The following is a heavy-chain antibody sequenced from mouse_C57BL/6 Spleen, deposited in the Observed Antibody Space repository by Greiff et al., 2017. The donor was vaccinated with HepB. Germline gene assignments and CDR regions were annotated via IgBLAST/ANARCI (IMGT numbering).Heavy chain of an antibody. CDR1: GYAFSSSW. CDR3: ARERVYYGSPFAY. J-gene: IGHJ3*01. CDR2: IYPGDGDT. V-gene: IGHV1-82*01. D-gene: IGHD1-1*01. Sequence: QVQLKESGPELVKPGASVKISCKASGYAFSSSWMNWVKQRPGKGLEWIGRIYPGDGDTNYNGKFKGKATLTADKSSSTAYMQRSSLTSEDSAVYFCARERVYYGSPFAYWGQGTLVTVSA.